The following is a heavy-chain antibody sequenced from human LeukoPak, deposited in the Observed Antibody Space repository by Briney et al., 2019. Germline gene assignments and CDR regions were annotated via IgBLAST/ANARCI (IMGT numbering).Heavy chain of an antibody. CDR3: ARDQRGYGYYDILTGPPLDY. V-gene: IGHV3-7*01. D-gene: IGHD3-9*01. CDR1: GFTFSSYW. Sequence: GGSLRLSCAASGFTFSSYWMSWVRQAPGKGLEWVANIKQDGREKYYVDSVKDRFTISRDNAKHLLYRQMNSLRAEDTAVYYCARDQRGYGYYDILTGPPLDYWAQGTLVSVS. J-gene: IGHJ4*02. CDR2: IKQDGREK.